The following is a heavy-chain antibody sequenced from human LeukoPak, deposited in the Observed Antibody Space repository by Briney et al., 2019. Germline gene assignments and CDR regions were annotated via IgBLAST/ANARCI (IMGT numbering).Heavy chain of an antibody. D-gene: IGHD2-8*01. CDR3: ARGNVGYCTNGVCYKGYVDY. CDR2: INPNSGGT. Sequence: ASVKVSCKASGYTFTGYYMHWVRQAPGQGLEWMGWINPNSGGTNYAQKFQGRVTMTRDTSISTAYMELSRLRSDDTAMYYCARGNVGYCTNGVCYKGYVDYWGQGTLVTVSS. V-gene: IGHV1-2*02. CDR1: GYTFTGYY. J-gene: IGHJ4*02.